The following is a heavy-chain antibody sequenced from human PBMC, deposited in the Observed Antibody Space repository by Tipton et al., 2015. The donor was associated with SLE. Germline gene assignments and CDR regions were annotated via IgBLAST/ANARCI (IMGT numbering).Heavy chain of an antibody. Sequence: SLRLSCAASGFTFNDYTMHWVRQAPGKGLEWVSLITWDGGSRYYADSVKGRFTISRDNSKNTLYLQMNSLRAEDTAVYYCARVLGSYYGMDVWGQGTTVTVSS. CDR2: ITWDGGSR. J-gene: IGHJ6*02. CDR1: GFTFNDYT. CDR3: ARVLGSYYGMDV. V-gene: IGHV3-43*01.